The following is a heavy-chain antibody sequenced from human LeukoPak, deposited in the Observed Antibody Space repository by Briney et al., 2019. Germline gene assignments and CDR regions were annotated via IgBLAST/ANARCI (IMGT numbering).Heavy chain of an antibody. D-gene: IGHD6-19*01. Sequence: PGGSLRLSCAASGFTFSSYAMSWVRQAPGKGLEWVSVISGSGGSTYYADSVKGRFTISRDNSKNTLYLQMNSLRAEDTAVYYCAKDPLSSGWYGRMYYFDYWGQGTLVTVSS. V-gene: IGHV3-23*01. CDR2: ISGSGGST. J-gene: IGHJ4*02. CDR1: GFTFSSYA. CDR3: AKDPLSSGWYGRMYYFDY.